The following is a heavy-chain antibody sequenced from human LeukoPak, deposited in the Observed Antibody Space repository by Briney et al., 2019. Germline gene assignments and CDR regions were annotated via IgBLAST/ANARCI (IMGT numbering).Heavy chain of an antibody. V-gene: IGHV4-61*05. CDR1: GGSISSSSYY. Sequence: SSETLSLTCTVSGGSISSSSYYWGWIRQPPGKGLEWIGYIYYSGSTNYNPSLKSRVTISVDTSKNQFSLKLSSVTAADTAVYYCARVSSLRSFDPWGQGTLVTVSS. J-gene: IGHJ5*02. CDR3: ARVSSLRSFDP. CDR2: IYYSGST. D-gene: IGHD4-17*01.